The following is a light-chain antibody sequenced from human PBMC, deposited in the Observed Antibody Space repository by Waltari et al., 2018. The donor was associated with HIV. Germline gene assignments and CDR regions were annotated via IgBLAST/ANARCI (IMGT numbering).Light chain of an antibody. Sequence: DIQMNQSPSTLSASVGDRVTITCRASQRMNTFLAWYQQKPGRAPKLLIYETSSLQSGVPSRFSGSGSGAHFTLTISSLQPDDFATYYCQQYSSFPYSFGQGTKLEIK. J-gene: IGKJ2*03. CDR3: QQYSSFPYS. V-gene: IGKV1-5*03. CDR1: QRMNTF. CDR2: ETS.